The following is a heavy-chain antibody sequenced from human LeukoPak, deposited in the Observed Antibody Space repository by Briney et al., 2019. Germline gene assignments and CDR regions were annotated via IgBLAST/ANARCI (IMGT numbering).Heavy chain of an antibody. D-gene: IGHD3-10*01. J-gene: IGHJ3*02. CDR3: AKDYYGSGSSHDAFDI. CDR1: GFTFISYG. V-gene: IGHV3-30*02. CDR2: IRYDGSNK. Sequence: PGGSLRLSCAASGFTFISYGMHWVRQAPGKGLEWVAFIRYDGSNKYYADSVKGRFTISRDNSKNTLYLQTNSLRAEDTAVYYCAKDYYGSGSSHDAFDIWGQGTMVTVSA.